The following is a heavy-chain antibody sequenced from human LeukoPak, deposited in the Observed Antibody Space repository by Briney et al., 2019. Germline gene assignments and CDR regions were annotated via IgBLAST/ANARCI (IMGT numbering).Heavy chain of an antibody. CDR1: GGSMRDNY. D-gene: IGHD6-6*01. CDR2: IYSTGDT. J-gene: IGHJ4*02. V-gene: IGHV4-59*01. Sequence: SETLSLTCTVSGGSMRDNYWTWIRQSPGKELEFIGYIYSTGDTYYNPSLQSRVTISVDTSKNHFSLKLRSVTAADTALYYCARVILVRSVPRGYYFDYWGQGTLVTVSS. CDR3: ARVILVRSVPRGYYFDY.